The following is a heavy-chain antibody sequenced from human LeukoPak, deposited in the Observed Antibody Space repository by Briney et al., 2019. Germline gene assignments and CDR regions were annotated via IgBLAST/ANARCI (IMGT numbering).Heavy chain of an antibody. CDR3: AKSMTTVNWFDS. J-gene: IGHJ5*01. D-gene: IGHD4-17*01. CDR1: GFTFSSYG. V-gene: IGHV3-30*18. Sequence: GGSLRLSCAASGFTFSSYGMHWVRKAPGKGLEWVTVISYDGSSKDYADSVKGRFTISRDNSKNTLYFQMNSLRAEDTAVYYCAKSMTTVNWFDSWGQGNLVTVSS. CDR2: ISYDGSSK.